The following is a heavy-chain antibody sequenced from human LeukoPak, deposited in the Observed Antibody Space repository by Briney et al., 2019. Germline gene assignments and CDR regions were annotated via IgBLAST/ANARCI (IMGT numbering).Heavy chain of an antibody. D-gene: IGHD3-9*01. CDR3: AKASPASNYDILTGYYTFDY. CDR2: ISGSGGST. CDR1: GFTFSSYA. V-gene: IGHV3-23*01. Sequence: RGSLRLSCAASGFTFSSYAMSWVRQAPGKGLEWVSAISGSGGSTYYADSVKGRFTISRDNSKNTLYLQMNSLRAEDTAVYYCAKASPASNYDILTGYYTFDYWGQGTLVTVSS. J-gene: IGHJ4*02.